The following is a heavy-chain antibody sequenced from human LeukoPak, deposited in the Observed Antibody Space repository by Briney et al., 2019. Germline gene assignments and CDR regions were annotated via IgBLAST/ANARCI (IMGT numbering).Heavy chain of an antibody. D-gene: IGHD3-22*01. J-gene: IGHJ4*02. CDR1: GFTFSSYG. CDR3: AKVRAGYYDSSGYHGY. CDR2: IRYDGSNK. Sequence: GGSLRLSCAASGFTFSSYGMHWVRQAPGKGLEWVAFIRYDGSNKYYADSVKGRFIISRDNSKNTLYLQMNSLRAEDTAVYYCAKVRAGYYDSSGYHGYWGQGTLVTVSS. V-gene: IGHV3-30*02.